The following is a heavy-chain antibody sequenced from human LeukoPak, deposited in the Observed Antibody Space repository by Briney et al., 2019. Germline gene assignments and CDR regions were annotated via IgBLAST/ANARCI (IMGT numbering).Heavy chain of an antibody. CDR3: TIYNWNSLDY. D-gene: IGHD1-7*01. Sequence: GGSLRLSCAASGFTFDEYAMHWVRQASGKGLEWVGRIRSKANSYATAYAASVKGRFTISRDDSKNTAYLQMNSLKTEDTAVYYCTIYNWNSLDYWGQGTLVTVSS. CDR1: GFTFDEYA. J-gene: IGHJ4*02. CDR2: IRSKANSYAT. V-gene: IGHV3-73*01.